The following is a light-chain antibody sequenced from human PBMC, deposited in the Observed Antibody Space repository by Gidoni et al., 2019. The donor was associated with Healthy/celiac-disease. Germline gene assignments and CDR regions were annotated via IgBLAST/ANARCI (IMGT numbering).Light chain of an antibody. CDR3: QQYDSYPAIT. J-gene: IGKJ5*01. Sequence: AIRITPSPSSLSASTGDRVTITCRASQGISSYLSWYQQKPGKAPKLLIYAASTLQSGVPSRFSGSGSGTDFTLTISCLQSEDFATYYCQQYDSYPAITFGQGTRLEIK. CDR2: AAS. V-gene: IGKV1-8*01. CDR1: QGISSY.